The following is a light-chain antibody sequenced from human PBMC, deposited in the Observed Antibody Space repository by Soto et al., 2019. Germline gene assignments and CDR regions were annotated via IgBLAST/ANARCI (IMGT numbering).Light chain of an antibody. CDR1: QSIRSW. CDR3: KQSNYHRT. CDR2: DAS. Sequence: DIQMTQSPSTLSASXXDRVTITCRASQSIRSWLARYQXNXGKATKQKIYDASDVGSGVPSRFSGNRSGTDFTLTISSLKPDDFATYYCKQSNYHRTFGQGAKVDIK. V-gene: IGKV1-5*01. J-gene: IGKJ1*01.